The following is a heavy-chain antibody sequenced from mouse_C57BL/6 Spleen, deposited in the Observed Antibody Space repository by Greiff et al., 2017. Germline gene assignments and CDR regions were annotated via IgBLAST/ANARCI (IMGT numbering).Heavy chain of an antibody. D-gene: IGHD1-1*01. V-gene: IGHV1-4*01. Sequence: QVQLQQSGAELARPGASVKMSCKASGYTFTSYTMHWVKQRPGQGLEWIGYINPCSGYTKYNQKFKDKATLTADKSSSTAYMPLSSLTSEDSAVYYCAYYDGSSPFAYWGQGTLVTVSA. CDR1: GYTFTSYT. CDR2: INPCSGYT. J-gene: IGHJ3*01. CDR3: AYYDGSSPFAY.